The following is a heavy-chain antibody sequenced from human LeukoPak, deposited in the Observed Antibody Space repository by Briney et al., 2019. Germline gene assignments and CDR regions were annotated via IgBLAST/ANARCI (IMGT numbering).Heavy chain of an antibody. J-gene: IGHJ4*02. CDR3: ARVEPGSYYNPFDY. Sequence: ASVKVSCKASGYTFTGYYMHWVRQAPGQGLEWMGWINPNSGGTNYAQKFQGRVTMTRDTSISTAYMELSRLRSDDTAVYYCARVEPGSYYNPFDYWGQGTLVTVSS. CDR2: INPNSGGT. D-gene: IGHD3-10*01. V-gene: IGHV1-2*02. CDR1: GYTFTGYY.